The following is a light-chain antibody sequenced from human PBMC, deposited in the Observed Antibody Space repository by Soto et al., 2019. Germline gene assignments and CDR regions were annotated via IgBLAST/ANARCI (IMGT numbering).Light chain of an antibody. Sequence: DIQMTQSPSFVSSSVADIFTISFRASQGITSWLAWYQQKPGKAPKLLIYAASSLQSGVPSRFSGSGSGTDFTLTINSLQPEDFATYYCQQSYSAPRTFGQGTKVDI. CDR2: AAS. J-gene: IGKJ1*01. V-gene: IGKV1-12*01. CDR1: QGITSW. CDR3: QQSYSAPRT.